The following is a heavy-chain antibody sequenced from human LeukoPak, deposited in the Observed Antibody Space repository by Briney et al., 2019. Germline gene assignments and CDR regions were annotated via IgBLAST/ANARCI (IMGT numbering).Heavy chain of an antibody. CDR3: ARCRTNGFNTFDY. CDR1: GYTFTSYY. J-gene: IGHJ4*02. D-gene: IGHD5-24*01. V-gene: IGHV1-46*01. CDR2: INPSGDNT. Sequence: ASVKVSCKSSGYTFTSYYMHWVRQAPGQGLEWMGIINPSGDNTNYAQKFQGRVTMTRDTPTSTVYMEVSSLRSDDTAVYYFARCRTNGFNTFDYWGPGTLVTVSS.